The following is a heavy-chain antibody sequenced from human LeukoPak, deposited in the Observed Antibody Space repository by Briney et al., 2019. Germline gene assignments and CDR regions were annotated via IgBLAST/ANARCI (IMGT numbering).Heavy chain of an antibody. Sequence: SETLSLTCAVYGGSFSGYYWSWIRQPPGKGLEWIGEINHSGSTNYNPSLKSQVTISVDTSKNQFSLKLSSVTAADTAVYYCARGDIVVLTAAYYYYYYVDVWGKGTTVTVSS. CDR2: INHSGST. J-gene: IGHJ6*03. CDR1: GGSFSGYY. V-gene: IGHV4-34*01. D-gene: IGHD2-2*01. CDR3: ARGDIVVLTAAYYYYYYVDV.